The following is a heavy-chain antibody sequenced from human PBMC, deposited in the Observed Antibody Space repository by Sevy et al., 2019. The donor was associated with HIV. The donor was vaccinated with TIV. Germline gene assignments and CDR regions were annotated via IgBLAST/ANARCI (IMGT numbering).Heavy chain of an antibody. CDR2: INPNSGGT. V-gene: IGHV1-2*02. D-gene: IGHD2-15*01. CDR1: GYTFTGYY. Sequence: ASVKVSCKASGYTFTGYYMHWVRQAPGQGLEWMGWINPNSGGTKYAQRFQGRVTMPRDTSTSTADMELRRLRSDDTAVYSGAKEGVYCSGGTCKPGGWFDPWGQGTLVTVSS. CDR3: AKEGVYCSGGTCKPGGWFDP. J-gene: IGHJ5*02.